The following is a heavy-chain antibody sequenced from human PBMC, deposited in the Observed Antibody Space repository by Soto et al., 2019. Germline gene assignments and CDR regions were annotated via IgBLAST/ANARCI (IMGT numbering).Heavy chain of an antibody. J-gene: IGHJ6*02. D-gene: IGHD2-2*01. Sequence: APVRRSCKASGYTITTYGISCVRQAPGQGLEWMGWISAYNGNTNCGQKLQGRVTMTKDNSTSTAYMEVRSLRSDDTAVYYCASSFTSSQWRYGMDVWGQGTTVTVSS. CDR3: ASSFTSSQWRYGMDV. CDR1: GYTITTYG. V-gene: IGHV1-18*01. CDR2: ISAYNGNT.